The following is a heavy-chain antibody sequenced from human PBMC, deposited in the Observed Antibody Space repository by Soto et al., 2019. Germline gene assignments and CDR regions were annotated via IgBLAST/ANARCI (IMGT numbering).Heavy chain of an antibody. V-gene: IGHV4-39*01. J-gene: IGHJ6*02. Sequence: AETLSLTRTGSAGCISSSSYYWGWIRQPPGKGLEWIGSIYYSGSTYYNPSLKSRVTISVDTSKNQFSLKLSSVTAADTAVYYCARVVGAYSDYYYYGMDVWGQGTTVTVSS. CDR2: IYYSGST. D-gene: IGHD5-18*01. CDR3: ARVVGAYSDYYYYGMDV. CDR1: AGCISSSSYY.